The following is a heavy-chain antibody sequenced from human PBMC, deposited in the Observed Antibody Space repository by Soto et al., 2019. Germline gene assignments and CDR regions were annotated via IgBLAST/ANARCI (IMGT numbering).Heavy chain of an antibody. Sequence: ASVKVSCKASGYTFTSYDIDWVRQATGQGLEWMGWMNPNSGNTGYAQKFQGRVTMTRNTSISTAYMELSSLRSEDTAVYYCARGHAYIWGSYRSTWFGPWGQGTLVTVSP. J-gene: IGHJ5*02. CDR1: GYTFTSYD. V-gene: IGHV1-8*01. D-gene: IGHD3-16*02. CDR2: MNPNSGNT. CDR3: ARGHAYIWGSYRSTWFGP.